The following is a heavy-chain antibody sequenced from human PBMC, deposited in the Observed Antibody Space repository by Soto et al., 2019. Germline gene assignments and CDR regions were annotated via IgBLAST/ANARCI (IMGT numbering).Heavy chain of an antibody. CDR1: GFSVGSNY. V-gene: IGHV3-53*02. D-gene: IGHD2-8*01. J-gene: IGHJ4*02. CDR3: ARKSDSSPVPEADGV. Sequence: EVQLVETGGGLIQPGGSLRLSCAASGFSVGSNYMTWVRQSPGKGLEWVSLIYSNGDTDYTDSVKGRFSISRDNFKSTLYLQMNNPRAEDTAVYHGARKSDSSPVPEADGVWGRGTLVTVSS. CDR2: IYSNGDT.